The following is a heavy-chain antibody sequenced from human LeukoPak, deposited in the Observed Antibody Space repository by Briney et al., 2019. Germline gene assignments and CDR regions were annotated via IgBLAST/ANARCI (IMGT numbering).Heavy chain of an antibody. D-gene: IGHD2-21*02. CDR2: ISSSSSYI. CDR3: ARRMVTDAFDI. V-gene: IGHV3-21*01. CDR1: GFTFRSYS. J-gene: IGHJ3*02. Sequence: AGGSLRLSCAASGFTFRSYSMNWVRQAPGKGLEWVSSISSSSSYIYYADSVKGRFTISRDNAKNSLYLQMNSLRAEDTAVYYCARRMVTDAFDIWGQGIMVTVSS.